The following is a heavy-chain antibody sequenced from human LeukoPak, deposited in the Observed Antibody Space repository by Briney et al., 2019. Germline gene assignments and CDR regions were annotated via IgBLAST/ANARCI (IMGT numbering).Heavy chain of an antibody. D-gene: IGHD1-1*01. V-gene: IGHV1-24*01. Sequence: GASVKVSCKVSRYILTELSMHWVRQAPGKGLEWMGGFDPEDGETIYAQKFQGRVTMIEDTSTDTAYMELSSLRSDDTAVYYCATSAWGAGTPAFGYWGHGTLVSVSS. CDR2: FDPEDGET. J-gene: IGHJ4*01. CDR1: RYILTELS. CDR3: ATSAWGAGTPAFGY.